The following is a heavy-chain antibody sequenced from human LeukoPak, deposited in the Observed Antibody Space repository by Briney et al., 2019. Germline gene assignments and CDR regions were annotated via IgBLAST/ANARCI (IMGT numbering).Heavy chain of an antibody. D-gene: IGHD2-2*01. CDR3: ARVGAYCSSTSCYSFFAFDI. CDR1: GFTFSSYW. Sequence: GGSLRLSCAASGFTFSSYWMSWVRQAPGKGLEWMANIKQDGSEKYYVDSVKGRFTISRDNAKNSLYLQMNSLRAEDTTVYYCARVGAYCSSTSCYSFFAFDIWGQGAMVTVSS. V-gene: IGHV3-7*01. J-gene: IGHJ3*02. CDR2: IKQDGSEK.